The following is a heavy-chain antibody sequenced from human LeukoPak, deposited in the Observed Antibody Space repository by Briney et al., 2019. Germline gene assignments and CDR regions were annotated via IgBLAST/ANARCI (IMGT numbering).Heavy chain of an antibody. CDR2: ISYDGNNN. V-gene: IGHV3-30*18. CDR1: GFTFSSYG. Sequence: PGGSLRLSCAASGFTFSSYGMHWVCQAPGKGLEWVAVISYDGNNNYYADSVKGRFTISRDNSKNTLYLQMNSLRAGDTAVYYCAKEGAGSGPFDYWGQGTLVTVSS. J-gene: IGHJ4*02. CDR3: AKEGAGSGPFDY. D-gene: IGHD3-10*01.